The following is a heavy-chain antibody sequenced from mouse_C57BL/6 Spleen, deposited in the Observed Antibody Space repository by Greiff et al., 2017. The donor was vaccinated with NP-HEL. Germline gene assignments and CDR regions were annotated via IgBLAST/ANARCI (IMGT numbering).Heavy chain of an antibody. D-gene: IGHD2-2*01. Sequence: VQLQQSGPELVKPGASVKISCKASGYAFSSSWMNWVKQRPGKGLEWIGRIYPGDGDTNYNGKFKGKATLTADKSSSTAYMQLSSLTSEDSAVYFCATGYYRYFEVWGTGTTVTVSS. V-gene: IGHV1-82*01. CDR3: ATGYYRYFEV. CDR2: IYPGDGDT. CDR1: GYAFSSSW. J-gene: IGHJ1*03.